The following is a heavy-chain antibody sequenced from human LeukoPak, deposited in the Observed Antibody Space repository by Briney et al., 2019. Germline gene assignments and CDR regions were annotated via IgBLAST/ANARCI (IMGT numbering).Heavy chain of an antibody. CDR3: ARVMYSSGPSDAFDI. D-gene: IGHD6-19*01. Sequence: ASVKVSCKASGYTFTSYGISWVRQAPGQGLEWMGWISAYNGNTNYAQKLQGRVTMTTDTSTSTAYMELRSLRSDDTAVYYCARVMYSSGPSDAFDIWRQGTMVTVSS. V-gene: IGHV1-18*01. CDR1: GYTFTSYG. J-gene: IGHJ3*02. CDR2: ISAYNGNT.